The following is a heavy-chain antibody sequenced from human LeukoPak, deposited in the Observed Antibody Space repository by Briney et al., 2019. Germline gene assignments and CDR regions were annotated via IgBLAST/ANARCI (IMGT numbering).Heavy chain of an antibody. Sequence: GGSLRLSCAASGFTFSTYWMSWVRQAPGKGLEGVANIKQDGSENYYVDSVKGRYHISRDNAKNSLYLQMNRLRAEDTAMYYCARDSAGNDYWGQGTLVTVSS. CDR1: GFTFSTYW. J-gene: IGHJ4*02. D-gene: IGHD6-13*01. CDR2: IKQDGSEN. V-gene: IGHV3-7*01. CDR3: ARDSAGNDY.